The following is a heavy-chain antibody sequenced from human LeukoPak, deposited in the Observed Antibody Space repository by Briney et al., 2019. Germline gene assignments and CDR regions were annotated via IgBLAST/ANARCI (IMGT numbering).Heavy chain of an antibody. J-gene: IGHJ4*02. D-gene: IGHD3-10*01. CDR1: GFTFSSYA. CDR3: ARGTYYYGSGSYYPPDY. Sequence: PGRSLRLSCAASGFTFSSYAMHWVRQAPGKGLEWVAVIAYDGSSKYYADSVKGRFTISRDNSKNTLSLQMNSLRAEDTAVYYCARGTYYYGSGSYYPPDYWGQGTLVTVSS. V-gene: IGHV3-30*04. CDR2: IAYDGSSK.